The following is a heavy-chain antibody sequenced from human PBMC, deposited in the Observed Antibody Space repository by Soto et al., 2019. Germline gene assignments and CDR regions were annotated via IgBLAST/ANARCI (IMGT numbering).Heavy chain of an antibody. CDR3: ARRSIYGVTGFDY. J-gene: IGHJ4*02. CDR2: IYYSGST. V-gene: IGHV4-59*08. D-gene: IGHD3-3*02. Sequence: SETLSLTCTVSGGSISSYYWSWIRQPPGKGLEWIGYIYYSGSTNYNASLKCRVTISVDTSKNQFSLKLSSVTAADTAVYYGARRSIYGVTGFDYWGQGTLVSVSS. CDR1: GGSISSYY.